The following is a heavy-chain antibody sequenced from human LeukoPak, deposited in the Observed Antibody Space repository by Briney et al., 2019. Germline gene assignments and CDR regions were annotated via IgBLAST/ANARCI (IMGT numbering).Heavy chain of an antibody. Sequence: GGSLRLSCAASGFTFSSYSMNWVRQAPGKGLEWVSSISSSSSYIYYSDSVKGRFTISRDNAKNSLYLQMNSLRAEDTAVYYCARDLANQLDDYWGQGTLVTVSS. CDR2: ISSSSSYI. CDR3: ARDLANQLDDY. J-gene: IGHJ4*02. D-gene: IGHD2-2*01. CDR1: GFTFSSYS. V-gene: IGHV3-21*01.